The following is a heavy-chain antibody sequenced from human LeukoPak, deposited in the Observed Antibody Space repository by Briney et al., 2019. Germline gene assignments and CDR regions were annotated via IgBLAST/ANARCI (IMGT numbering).Heavy chain of an antibody. CDR3: AKDDKYYYDSSGYGQ. Sequence: GGSLRPSCAASGFTFSSYAMSWVRQAPGKGLEWVSAISGSGGSTYYADSVKGRFTISRDNSKNTLYLQMNSLRAEDTAVYYCAKDDKYYYDSSGYGQWGQGTLVTVSS. CDR2: ISGSGGST. J-gene: IGHJ4*02. D-gene: IGHD3-22*01. CDR1: GFTFSSYA. V-gene: IGHV3-23*01.